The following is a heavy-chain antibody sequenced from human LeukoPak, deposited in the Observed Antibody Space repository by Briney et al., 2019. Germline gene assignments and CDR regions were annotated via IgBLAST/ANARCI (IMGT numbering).Heavy chain of an antibody. CDR3: ARMSRFSWTPYYFDY. D-gene: IGHD3/OR15-3a*01. CDR2: IYTSGSP. CDR1: GGSISSYY. V-gene: IGHV4-4*07. Sequence: PSETLSLTCTVSGGSISSYYWTWIRQPAGKGLEWIGRIYTSGSPNYNPSLKSRVTMSLDTSKNQFSLRLNSVTAADTAVYYCARMSRFSWTPYYFDYWSQGTLVIVSS. J-gene: IGHJ4*02.